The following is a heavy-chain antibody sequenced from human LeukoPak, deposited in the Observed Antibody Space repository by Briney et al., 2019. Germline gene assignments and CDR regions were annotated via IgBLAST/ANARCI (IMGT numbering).Heavy chain of an antibody. V-gene: IGHV4-59*01. J-gene: IGHJ4*02. Sequence: SETLSLTCTVSGGSISSYYWSWIRQPPGKGLEWIGYIYYSGSTNYNPPLKSRVTISVDTSKNQFSLKLSSVTAADTAVYYCASLARGRGYWGQGTLVTVSS. CDR3: ASLARGRGY. D-gene: IGHD5-24*01. CDR2: IYYSGST. CDR1: GGSISSYY.